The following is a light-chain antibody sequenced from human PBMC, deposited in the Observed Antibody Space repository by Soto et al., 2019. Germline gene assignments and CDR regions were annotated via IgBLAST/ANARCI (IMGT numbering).Light chain of an antibody. Sequence: EIVMTQSPATLSVYPEERATLSCRVSQSISNNLAWCRQAPGQVRRLLSSGASRRAMDIPVRFSGSGSGTEFTLTISALQSEDFAVYCCHRYKHWPQTFCQGTRLEIK. CDR2: GAS. V-gene: IGKV3-15*01. J-gene: IGKJ5*01. CDR3: HRYKHWPQT. CDR1: QSISNN.